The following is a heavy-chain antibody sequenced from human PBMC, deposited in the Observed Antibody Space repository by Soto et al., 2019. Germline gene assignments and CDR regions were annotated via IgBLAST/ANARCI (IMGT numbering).Heavy chain of an antibody. CDR3: ARILSEKGSVYDILTGHPGGRYFDY. CDR1: GYRVHASS. CDR2: ISVNSGNT. V-gene: IGHV1-3*01. J-gene: IGHJ4*02. Sequence: ASVKLSSEPSGYRVHASSLTWVLQAPGQGLEWMGGISVNSGNTNYSQKFQGRVTITRDTSASTAYMELSSLRSEDTAVYYCARILSEKGSVYDILTGHPGGRYFDYWGQGNLVNVSA. D-gene: IGHD3-9*01.